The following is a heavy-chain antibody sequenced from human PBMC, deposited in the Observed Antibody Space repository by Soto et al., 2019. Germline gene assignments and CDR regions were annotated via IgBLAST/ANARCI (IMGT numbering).Heavy chain of an antibody. CDR1: GYTFTCYY. V-gene: IGHV1-2*02. J-gene: IGHJ4*02. Sequence: ASVKVSCRASGYTFTCYYMHWVRQAPGQGLEWMGWINPNSGGTNYAQKFQGRVTMTRDTSISTAYMELSRLRSDDTAVYYCARVGSSSSRYGFDYWGQGTLVTVSS. D-gene: IGHD6-6*01. CDR3: ARVGSSSSRYGFDY. CDR2: INPNSGGT.